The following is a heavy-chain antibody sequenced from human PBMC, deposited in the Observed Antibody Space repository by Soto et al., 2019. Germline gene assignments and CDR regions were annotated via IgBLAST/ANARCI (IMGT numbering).Heavy chain of an antibody. CDR1: GGSISSGGYY. J-gene: IGHJ5*02. V-gene: IGHV4-31*03. D-gene: IGHD6-6*01. Sequence: SETLSLTCTVSGGSISSGGYYWSWIRQHPGKGLEWIGYIYYSGSTYYNPSLKSRVTISVDTSKNQFSLKLSSVTAADTAVYYCARGGLEYSSLRFDTWGQGTLVTVSS. CDR2: IYYSGST. CDR3: ARGGLEYSSLRFDT.